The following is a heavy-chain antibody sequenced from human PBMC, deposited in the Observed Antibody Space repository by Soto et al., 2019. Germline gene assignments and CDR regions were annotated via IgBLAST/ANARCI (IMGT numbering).Heavy chain of an antibody. CDR1: GGSISSSNW. Sequence: PSETLSLTCAVSGGSISSSNWWSWVRQPPGKGLEWIGEIYHSGSTNYNPSLKSRVTISVDKSKNQFSLKLSSVTAADTAVYYCARAYFWSGYSHFDYWGQGTLVTVSS. D-gene: IGHD3-3*01. V-gene: IGHV4-4*02. J-gene: IGHJ4*02. CDR3: ARAYFWSGYSHFDY. CDR2: IYHSGST.